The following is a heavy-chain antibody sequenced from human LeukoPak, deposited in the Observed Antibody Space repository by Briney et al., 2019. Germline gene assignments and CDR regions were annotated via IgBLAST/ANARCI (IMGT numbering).Heavy chain of an antibody. CDR3: ARYSDFWSGHHGGNFDY. D-gene: IGHD3-3*01. CDR2: IYYSGST. CDR1: GGSISSSSYY. Sequence: SETLSLTCTVSGGSISSSSYYWGWIRQPPGKGLEWIGRIYYSGSTYYNPSLKSRVTISVDPSKNQFSLKLSSVTAADTAVYYCARYSDFWSGHHGGNFDYWGQGTLVTVSS. J-gene: IGHJ4*02. V-gene: IGHV4-39*07.